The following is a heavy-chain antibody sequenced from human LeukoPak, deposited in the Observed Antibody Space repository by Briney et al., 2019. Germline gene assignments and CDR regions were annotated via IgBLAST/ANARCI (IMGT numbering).Heavy chain of an antibody. CDR3: AKDMGHYGSGSYFSSYGMDV. CDR2: ISGSGGST. CDR1: GFTFSSYA. J-gene: IGHJ6*02. V-gene: IGHV3-23*01. D-gene: IGHD3-10*01. Sequence: GGSLRLSCAASGFTFSSYAMSWVRQAPGEGLEWVSAISGSGGSTYYADSVKGRFTISRDNSKNTLYLQMNSLRAEDTAVYYCAKDMGHYGSGSYFSSYGMDVWGQGTTVTVSS.